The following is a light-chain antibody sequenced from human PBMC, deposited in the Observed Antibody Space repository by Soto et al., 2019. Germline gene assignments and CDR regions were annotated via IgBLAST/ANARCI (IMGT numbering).Light chain of an antibody. CDR2: DVS. CDR1: SSDVGGYNY. V-gene: IGLV2-14*01. CDR3: SSYTSSSTVV. Sequence: QSALTQPASVSGSPGQSITISCTGTSSDVGGYNYVSWYQQHPGKAPKFMIYDVSNRPSGVSNRFSGSKSGNTASLTISGLQAEDEADYYCSSYTSSSTVVFSGGTQLTVL. J-gene: IGLJ2*01.